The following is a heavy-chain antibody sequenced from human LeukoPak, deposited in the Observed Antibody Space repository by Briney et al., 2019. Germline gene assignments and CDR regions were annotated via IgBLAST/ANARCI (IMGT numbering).Heavy chain of an antibody. CDR2: ISGSGGST. Sequence: GGSLRLSCAASRITFNSYVVSWVRQAPGKGLEWVSGISGSGGSTYYADSVKGRFTISRDNSKNTLYLQMNSLRAEDTAVYYCAKNHGDYVYGAFDIWGQGTMVTVSS. D-gene: IGHD4-17*01. J-gene: IGHJ3*02. V-gene: IGHV3-23*01. CDR3: AKNHGDYVYGAFDI. CDR1: RITFNSYV.